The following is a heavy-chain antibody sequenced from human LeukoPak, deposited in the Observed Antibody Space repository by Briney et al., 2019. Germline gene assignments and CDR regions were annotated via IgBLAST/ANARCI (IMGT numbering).Heavy chain of an antibody. V-gene: IGHV1-8*01. CDR3: ARVFGLSGSRMDV. Sequence: ASVKVSCKASGYTFTNYDINWVRQATGQGLEWMGYMKPNSGNTGYAQKFQGRVTMSTDTPTSTAYMELRSLRSDDTAVYYCARVFGLSGSRMDVWGQGTTVTVSS. D-gene: IGHD3-10*01. CDR2: MKPNSGNT. J-gene: IGHJ6*02. CDR1: GYTFTNYD.